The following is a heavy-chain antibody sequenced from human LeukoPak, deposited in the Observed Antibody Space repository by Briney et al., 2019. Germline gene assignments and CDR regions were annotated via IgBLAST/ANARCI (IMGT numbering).Heavy chain of an antibody. CDR1: GFSFNSYT. D-gene: IGHD2-8*01. J-gene: IGHJ6*02. V-gene: IGHV3-21*01. Sequence: PGGSLRLSCLGSGFSFNSYTMNWVREAPGKGLEWVSTISPVSSYTWYAESVKGRFTISRDNPKNTLYLQMNRLRVEDTAVYYCVRDGSRRMGMDVWGQGTTVTVSS. CDR3: VRDGSRRMGMDV. CDR2: ISPVSSYT.